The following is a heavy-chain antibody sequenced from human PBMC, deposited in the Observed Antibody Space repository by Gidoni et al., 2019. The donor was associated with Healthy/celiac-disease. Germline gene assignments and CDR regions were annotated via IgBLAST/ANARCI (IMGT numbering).Heavy chain of an antibody. CDR1: VGTFSSYT. CDR3: ARNVQGINYYYYGMDV. V-gene: IGHV1-69*02. J-gene: IGHJ6*02. D-gene: IGHD2-21*01. CDR2: IIPILGIE. Sequence: QVQLVQSGAEVKKPGSSVKVSCKASVGTFSSYTISWVRQAPGQGLEWMGRIIPILGIENYAQKFQGRVTITADKSTSTAYMELSSLRSEDTAVYYCARNVQGINYYYYGMDVWGQGTTVTVSS.